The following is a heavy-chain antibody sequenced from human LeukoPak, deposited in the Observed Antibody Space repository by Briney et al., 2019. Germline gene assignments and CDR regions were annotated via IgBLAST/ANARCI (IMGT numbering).Heavy chain of an antibody. Sequence: PGGSLRLSCAASGFTFSDYYKSWIRQAPGKGLEWVSYISSSGSAIYYADSVKGRFTISRDNAKNSLYLQMNSLRAEDTAVYYCARLAYCGGDCYSDYFDYWGQGTLVTVSS. CDR3: ARLAYCGGDCYSDYFDY. CDR1: GFTFSDYY. CDR2: ISSSGSAI. J-gene: IGHJ4*02. V-gene: IGHV3-11*01. D-gene: IGHD2-21*02.